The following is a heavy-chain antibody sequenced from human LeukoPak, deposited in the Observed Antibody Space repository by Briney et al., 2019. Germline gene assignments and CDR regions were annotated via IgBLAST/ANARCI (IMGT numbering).Heavy chain of an antibody. CDR3: AKARVTTGNGYYSD. V-gene: IGHV3-23*01. J-gene: IGHJ4*02. CDR2: ITDSGGST. D-gene: IGHD3-22*01. Sequence: PGGSLRLSCAASGFTFNNYAMGWVRQAPGEGLEWVSDITDSGGSTYNADSVRGRFTISRDNYKNTLYLQMNSLRAEDTAIYYCAKARVTTGNGYYSDWGQGTLVTVSS. CDR1: GFTFNNYA.